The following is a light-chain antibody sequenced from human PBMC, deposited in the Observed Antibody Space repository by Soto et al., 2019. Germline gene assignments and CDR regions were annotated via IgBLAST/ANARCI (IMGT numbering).Light chain of an antibody. V-gene: IGKV2-28*01. CDR1: QTFLHSIGYNY. CDR3: MQPLQSWT. CDR2: LGS. Sequence: DIVMTQSPLSLPVTPGEPASISSRSGQTFLHSIGYNYLDWYLQKPGQSPQLLIYLGSNRASGVPDRFSGSGSGTDFTLKISRVEAEDVGVYYCMQPLQSWTFGQGTKVEIK. J-gene: IGKJ1*01.